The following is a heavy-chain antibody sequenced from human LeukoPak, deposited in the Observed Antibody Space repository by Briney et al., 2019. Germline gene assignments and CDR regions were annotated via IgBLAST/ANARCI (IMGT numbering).Heavy chain of an antibody. CDR3: ARAVASNNYYYYYNMDV. Sequence: VASVKVSCKASGYTFINYDINWVRQASGQGLEWMGWMNPNSGNTGYAQKFQGRVTLTSNTSITTAYMELSSLRSEDTAVYYCARAVASNNYYYYYNMDVWGQGTTVTVSS. CDR1: GYTFINYD. CDR2: MNPNSGNT. D-gene: IGHD5-12*01. V-gene: IGHV1-8*01. J-gene: IGHJ6*02.